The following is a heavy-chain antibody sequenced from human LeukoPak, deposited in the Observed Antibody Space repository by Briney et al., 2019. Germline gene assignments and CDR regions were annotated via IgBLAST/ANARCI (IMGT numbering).Heavy chain of an antibody. CDR2: IHSSGST. CDR1: GGSISSYY. CDR3: SRGLVYSSGYDDGSDV. Sequence: SETLSLTCTVSGGSISSYYWTWIRQSAGKGLEWIGRIHSSGSTDYNPSLKSRVTMSLDRSKNQISLELTSVTAADTAVYYCSRGLVYSSGYDDGSDVWGQGTTVTVSS. D-gene: IGHD6-19*01. V-gene: IGHV4-4*07. J-gene: IGHJ6*02.